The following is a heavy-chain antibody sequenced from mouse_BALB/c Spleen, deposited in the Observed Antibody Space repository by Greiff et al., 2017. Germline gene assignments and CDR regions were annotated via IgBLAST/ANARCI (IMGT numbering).Heavy chain of an antibody. CDR1: GFTFSSYG. V-gene: IGHV5-6*01. Sequence: EVKLVESGGDLVKPGGSLKLSCAASGFTFSSYGMSWVRQTPDKRLEWVATISSGGSYTYYPDSVKGRFTISRDNAKNTLYLQMSSLKSEDTAMYYCARQTLLFYYAMDYWGQGTSVTVSS. D-gene: IGHD2-10*01. CDR2: ISSGGSYT. CDR3: ARQTLLFYYAMDY. J-gene: IGHJ4*01.